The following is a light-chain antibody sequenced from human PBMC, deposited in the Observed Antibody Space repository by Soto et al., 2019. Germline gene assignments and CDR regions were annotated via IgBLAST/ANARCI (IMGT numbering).Light chain of an antibody. CDR3: HQYENWPQT. V-gene: IGKV3-15*01. J-gene: IGKJ1*01. CDR2: RAS. CDR1: QSISSN. Sequence: EIEMRQSAAALSVSPGERATLYCRASQSISSNLAWYQQKLCQAPRLLTYRASTRATGIPARFSGSGSGTEFTLTISSLQSEDFALYYCHQYENWPQTFGQGTKVDIK.